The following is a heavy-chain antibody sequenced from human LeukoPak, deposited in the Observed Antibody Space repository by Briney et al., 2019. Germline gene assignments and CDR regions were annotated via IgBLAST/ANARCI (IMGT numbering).Heavy chain of an antibody. Sequence: SDTLSLTCAVSGYSISSSNWWGWIRQPPGKGLEWIGYIYYSGSTYYNPSLKSRVTISVDTSKNQFSLKLSSVTAADTAVYYCARVTLYFDFSTGNHYYFDSWGQGTLVIVSS. D-gene: IGHD3-3*01. CDR3: ARVTLYFDFSTGNHYYFDS. V-gene: IGHV4-28*03. CDR1: GYSISSSNW. CDR2: IYYSGST. J-gene: IGHJ4*02.